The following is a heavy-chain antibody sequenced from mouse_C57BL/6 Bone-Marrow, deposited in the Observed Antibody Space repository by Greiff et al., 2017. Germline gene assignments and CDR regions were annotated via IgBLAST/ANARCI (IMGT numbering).Heavy chain of an antibody. J-gene: IGHJ4*01. D-gene: IGHD1-1*01. Sequence: VQLQQSGPELVKPGASVKMSCKASGYTFTDYNMHWVKQSHGKSLEWIGYINPNNGGTSYNQKFKGKATLNVNKSSSTAYMELRSLTSADSAVYYCAKGIYGPYAMDYWGQGTSVTVSS. CDR3: AKGIYGPYAMDY. CDR2: INPNNGGT. V-gene: IGHV1-22*01. CDR1: GYTFTDYN.